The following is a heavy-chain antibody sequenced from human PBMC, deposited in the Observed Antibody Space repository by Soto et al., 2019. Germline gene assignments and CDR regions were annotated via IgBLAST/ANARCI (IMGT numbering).Heavy chain of an antibody. Sequence: DSVQVSCKASXXXFXCYXINWVRQATGQGLEWMGWMNPNSGXXXXXXXXXXXXXXXXXTSIXXAYMELSSLRSEDTAVYYCARVPQRDSSGYKRYYFDDWGQGTLVTVYS. CDR1: XXXFXCYX. D-gene: IGHD6-19*01. V-gene: IGHV1-8*01. CDR2: MNPNSGXX. J-gene: IGHJ4*02. CDR3: ARVPQRDSSGYKRYYFDD.